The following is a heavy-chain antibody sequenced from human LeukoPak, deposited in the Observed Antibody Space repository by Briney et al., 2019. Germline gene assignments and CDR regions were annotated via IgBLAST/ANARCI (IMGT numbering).Heavy chain of an antibody. CDR3: ARHSNGWSEGTY. J-gene: IGHJ4*02. CDR2: IKQDGSEK. CDR1: GFTFSNHW. D-gene: IGHD6-19*01. Sequence: PGGCLRLSCAASGFTFSNHWMTWVRQAPGKGLEWVANIKQDGSEKNYVDSVKGRFTISRDNAKNSLYLQMNSLRAEDTAVYYCARHSNGWSEGTYWGQGTLVIVTS. V-gene: IGHV3-7*03.